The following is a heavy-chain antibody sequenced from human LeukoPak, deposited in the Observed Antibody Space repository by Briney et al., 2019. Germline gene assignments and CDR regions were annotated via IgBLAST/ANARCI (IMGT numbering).Heavy chain of an antibody. CDR2: IIPIFGTA. CDR3: ARVGAMVDAFDI. V-gene: IGHV1-69*05. D-gene: IGHD1-26*01. CDR1: GGTFSSYA. J-gene: IGHJ3*02. Sequence: PVKVSCKASGGTFSSYAISWVRQAPGQGLEWMGGIIPIFGTANYAQKFQGRVTITTDESTSTAYMELRSLRSDDTAVYYCARVGAMVDAFDIWGQGTMVTVSS.